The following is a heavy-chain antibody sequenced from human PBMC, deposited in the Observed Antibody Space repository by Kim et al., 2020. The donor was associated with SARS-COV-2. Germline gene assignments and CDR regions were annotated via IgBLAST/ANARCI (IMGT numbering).Heavy chain of an antibody. Sequence: GGSLRLSCAASGFTFSSYAMSWVRQAPGKGLEWVSAISGSGGSPYYADSVKGRFTISRDNSKNTLYLQMNSLRAEDTAVYYCAKDRTLYYDFWSGYDRPRDGMDVWGQGTTVTVSS. V-gene: IGHV3-23*01. CDR3: AKDRTLYYDFWSGYDRPRDGMDV. CDR1: GFTFSSYA. J-gene: IGHJ6*02. D-gene: IGHD3-3*01. CDR2: ISGSGGSP.